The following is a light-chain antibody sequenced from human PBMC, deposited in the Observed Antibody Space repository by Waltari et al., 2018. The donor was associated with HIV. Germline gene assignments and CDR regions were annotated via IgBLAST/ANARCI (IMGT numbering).Light chain of an antibody. Sequence: QSALTQPASVSGSPGQSITISCTGTSGDVGGYNFVSWYQKHPGKAPKLIIYNVNSRPSGVSIRFPGSRSANTASLTISGLQAEDEADYFCSSYTSSGPRYVLFGGGTRLTVL. CDR3: SSYTSSGPRYVL. CDR2: NVN. V-gene: IGLV2-14*03. CDR1: SGDVGGYNF. J-gene: IGLJ2*01.